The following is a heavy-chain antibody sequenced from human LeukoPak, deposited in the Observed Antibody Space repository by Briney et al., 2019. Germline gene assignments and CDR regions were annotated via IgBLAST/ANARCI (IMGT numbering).Heavy chain of an antibody. D-gene: IGHD6-13*01. J-gene: IGHJ6*03. V-gene: IGHV4-38-2*02. CDR3: ARDVWKSSQSPYYYYYMDV. CDR2: MCHSGIT. CDR1: GDSISSSYC. Sequence: KASETLSLTCTVSGDSISSSYCWGWIRQPPGKGLEFIGFMCHSGITYYNPSLKSRVTISLDTSKNHFSLKLSSVTAADTAVYYCARDVWKSSQSPYYYYYMDVWGKGTTVTVSS.